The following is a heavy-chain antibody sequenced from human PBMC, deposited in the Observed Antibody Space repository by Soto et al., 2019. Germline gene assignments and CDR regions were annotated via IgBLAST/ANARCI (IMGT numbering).Heavy chain of an antibody. J-gene: IGHJ4*02. V-gene: IGHV3-23*01. Sequence: EVQLLESGGGLVQPGGSLRLSCAASGFTFSSYAMRWVRQAPGKGLEWVSAISGSGGSTYYADSVKGRFTVSRDTSKNTLYLQMSSRRAEDTAVYCCARRGSGGYYDYWGQGTLVTVSS. CDR3: ARRGSGGYYDY. D-gene: IGHD6-19*01. CDR2: ISGSGGST. CDR1: GFTFSSYA.